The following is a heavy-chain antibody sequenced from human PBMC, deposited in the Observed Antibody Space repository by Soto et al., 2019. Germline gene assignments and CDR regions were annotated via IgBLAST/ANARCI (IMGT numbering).Heavy chain of an antibody. CDR3: ARGYDFWTGSPEY. D-gene: IGHD3-3*01. V-gene: IGHV3-23*01. CDR2: ITGSGQST. CDR1: GFTFSSYA. Sequence: EVQLLESGGGLAQPGGSLRLSCAASGFTFSSYAMSWVRQAPGKGLEWVSGITGSGQSTYYADSVKGRFTISRDNSKNTLYLQMNSLGAEDTAVYYCARGYDFWTGSPEYWGQGTLVTVSS. J-gene: IGHJ4*02.